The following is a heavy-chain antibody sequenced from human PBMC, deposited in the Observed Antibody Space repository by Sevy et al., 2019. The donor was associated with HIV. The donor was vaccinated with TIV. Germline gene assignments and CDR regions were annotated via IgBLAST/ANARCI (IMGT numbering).Heavy chain of an antibody. CDR1: GYRFTDYW. Sequence: GESLKISCKGSGYRFTDYWIVWVRQMPGKGLEWMGIIYPGDYDTTYSPSLQGQVTISVDKSISTAYLQWRSLKASDTTIFYCVRGASGTLPSYYYYPMDVWGQGTTVTVSS. J-gene: IGHJ6*02. CDR3: VRGASGTLPSYYYYPMDV. V-gene: IGHV5-51*01. CDR2: IYPGDYDT. D-gene: IGHD3-3*01.